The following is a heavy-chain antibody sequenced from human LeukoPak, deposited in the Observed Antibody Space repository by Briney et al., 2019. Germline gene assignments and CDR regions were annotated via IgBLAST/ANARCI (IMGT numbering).Heavy chain of an antibody. V-gene: IGHV3-15*07. Sequence: GGSLRLSCATSGFTFSNAWMNWVRQAPGKGLEWVGRIRSNSDGGTVDYAAPVKGRFTLSRDDSKTTLYLQMNSLQTEDTAVYYCATDFYDSTWGQGTLVTVSS. CDR1: GFTFSNAW. D-gene: IGHD3-22*01. CDR2: IRSNSDGGTV. CDR3: ATDFYDST. J-gene: IGHJ5*02.